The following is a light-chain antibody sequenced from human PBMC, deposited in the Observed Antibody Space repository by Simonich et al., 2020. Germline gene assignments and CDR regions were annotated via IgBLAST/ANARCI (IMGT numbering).Light chain of an antibody. CDR2: WAS. J-gene: IGKJ3*01. CDR1: KSVLYSSNNKNY. V-gene: IGKV4-1*01. CDR3: QKYYSTPFT. Sequence: DIVMTQSPDSLAVSLGERATINCKSSKSVLYSSNNKNYLAWYQKKPGQPPTLLIYWASSRESGVPDRFSGSGSGTDFTLTISSLQAEDVAVYYCQKYYSTPFTFGPGTKVDIK.